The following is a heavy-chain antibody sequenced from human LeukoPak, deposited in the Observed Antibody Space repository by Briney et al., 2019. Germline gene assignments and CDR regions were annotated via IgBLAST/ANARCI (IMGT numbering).Heavy chain of an antibody. V-gene: IGHV4-59*12. CDR2: IDNSGNT. Sequence: SETLSLTCTVSGDSISGFYWNWIRQPPGRGLEWIGYIDNSGNTKYNPSLKSRLTISGDTSKNQFSLKLSSVTAADTAVYYCARASKKVAFDIWGQGTMVTVSS. CDR1: GDSISGFY. J-gene: IGHJ3*02. CDR3: ARASKKVAFDI.